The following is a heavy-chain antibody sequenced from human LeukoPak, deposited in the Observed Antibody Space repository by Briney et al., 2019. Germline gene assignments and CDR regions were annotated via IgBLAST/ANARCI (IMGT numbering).Heavy chain of an antibody. CDR3: TREEPEYNSGWSMDV. Sequence: PETLSLTCVVSGDSINNNKWWSWVRQPPGQGLEWIGDVYYSGSTNYNPSLKSRVTMSVDKSKNQFLMKLNSVTAADTAVYYCTREEPEYNSGWSMDVWSQGTTVTVSS. CDR2: VYYSGST. J-gene: IGHJ6*02. V-gene: IGHV4-4*03. CDR1: GDSINNNKW. D-gene: IGHD6-19*01.